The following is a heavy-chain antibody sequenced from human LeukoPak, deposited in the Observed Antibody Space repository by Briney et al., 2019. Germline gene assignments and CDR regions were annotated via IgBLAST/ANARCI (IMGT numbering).Heavy chain of an antibody. CDR2: INHSGST. J-gene: IGHJ5*02. Sequence: SETLSLTCAVYGGSFSGYYWSWIRQPPGKGLEWIGEINHSGSTNYNPSLTSRVTISVDTSKNQFSLKLSSVTAADTAVYYCARPLMYYYGSETYFWFDPWGQGTLVTVSS. CDR3: ARPLMYYYGSETYFWFDP. CDR1: GGSFSGYY. D-gene: IGHD3-10*01. V-gene: IGHV4-34*01.